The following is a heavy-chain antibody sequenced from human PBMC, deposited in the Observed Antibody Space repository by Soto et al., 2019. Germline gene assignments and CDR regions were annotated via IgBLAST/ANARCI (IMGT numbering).Heavy chain of an antibody. D-gene: IGHD2-21*02. CDR3: ARQGTMTALNA. Sequence: PSETPSLTCTVSGGSISNANYLWGWIRQPPGKGLEWIGTIYYSGSTYYNPSLKSRVTISIDTSKNQFSLKLSSVTAADTALFYCARQGTMTALNAWGTGTLVTVAS. J-gene: IGHJ5*02. CDR1: GGSISNANYL. V-gene: IGHV4-39*01. CDR2: IYYSGST.